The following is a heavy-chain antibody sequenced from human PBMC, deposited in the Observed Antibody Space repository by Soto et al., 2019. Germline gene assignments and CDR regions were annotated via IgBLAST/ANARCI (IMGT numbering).Heavy chain of an antibody. J-gene: IGHJ4*02. CDR1: GGTFSSYA. CDR3: ALRGYSYGPFDY. V-gene: IGHV1-69*13. CDR2: IIPIFGTA. Sequence: SVKVSCKASGGTFSSYAISWVRQAPGQGLEWMGGIIPIFGTANYAQKFQGRVTITADESTSTAYMELSSLRSEDTAVYYCALRGYSYGPFDYWGQGTLVTVSS. D-gene: IGHD5-18*01.